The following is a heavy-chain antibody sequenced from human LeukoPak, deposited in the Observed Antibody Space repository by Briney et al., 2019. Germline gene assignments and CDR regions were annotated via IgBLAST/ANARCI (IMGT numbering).Heavy chain of an antibody. Sequence: ASVKVSCKASGYTFTSYDINWVRQATGQGLEWMGWTNPNSGNTGYAQKFQGRVTMTRNTSISTAYMELSSLRSEDTAVYYCARSPVGDIVVVPAAEPKIYGMGVWGQGTTVTVSS. CDR2: TNPNSGNT. V-gene: IGHV1-8*01. CDR1: GYTFTSYD. CDR3: ARSPVGDIVVVPAAEPKIYGMGV. D-gene: IGHD2-2*01. J-gene: IGHJ6*02.